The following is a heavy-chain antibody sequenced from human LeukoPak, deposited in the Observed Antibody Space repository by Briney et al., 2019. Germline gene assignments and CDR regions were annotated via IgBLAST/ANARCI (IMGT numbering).Heavy chain of an antibody. V-gene: IGHV1-8*02. D-gene: IGHD3-22*01. CDR3: ARVHSSGPFDAFDI. CDR2: MNPNSGNT. Sequence: ASVKVSCKASGGTFSSYAINWVRQATGQGLEWMGWMNPNSGNTGYAQKFQGRVTMTRNTSISTAYMELSSLRSEDTAVYYCARVHSSGPFDAFDIWGQGTMVTVSS. J-gene: IGHJ3*02. CDR1: GGTFSSYA.